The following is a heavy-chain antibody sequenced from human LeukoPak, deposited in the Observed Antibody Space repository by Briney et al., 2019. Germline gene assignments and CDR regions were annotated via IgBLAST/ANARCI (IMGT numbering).Heavy chain of an antibody. Sequence: GASVKVSCKASGYTLTIYAMNWVRQAPGQGLEWMGWINTNTGNPTYAQGFTGRSVFSLDTSASTAYLQISSLKAEDTAVYYCARDGGGYSYGTSFDYWGQGTLVTVSS. V-gene: IGHV7-4-1*02. CDR1: GYTLTIYA. D-gene: IGHD5-18*01. CDR3: ARDGGGYSYGTSFDY. J-gene: IGHJ4*02. CDR2: INTNTGNP.